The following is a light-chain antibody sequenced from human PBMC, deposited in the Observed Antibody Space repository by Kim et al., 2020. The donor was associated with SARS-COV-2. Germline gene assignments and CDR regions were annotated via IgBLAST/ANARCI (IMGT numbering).Light chain of an antibody. CDR3: QQDGSPTLT. CDR2: GAS. V-gene: IGKV3-20*01. J-gene: IGKJ4*02. Sequence: EIVLTQSPGTLSLSPGERATLSCRASQSVSSSYLAWYQQKPGQAPRLLIYGASSRATGIPDRFSGSGSGTDFTLTISRLEPEDFAVYYFQQDGSPTLTFGGGTKVDIK. CDR1: QSVSSSY.